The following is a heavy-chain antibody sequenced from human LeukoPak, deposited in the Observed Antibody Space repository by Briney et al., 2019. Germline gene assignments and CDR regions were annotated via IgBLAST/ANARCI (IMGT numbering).Heavy chain of an antibody. D-gene: IGHD3-22*01. Sequence: PSETLSLTCTVSGGSISSYYWSWIRQPAGEGLEWIGHIYTSGSTKYSPSLKGRVTMSVDTSKNQFSLKLSSVTAADTAVYYCARVADYYDSSGYSPGAFDIWGQGTMVTVSS. CDR3: ARVADYYDSSGYSPGAFDI. J-gene: IGHJ3*02. CDR1: GGSISSYY. V-gene: IGHV4-4*07. CDR2: IYTSGST.